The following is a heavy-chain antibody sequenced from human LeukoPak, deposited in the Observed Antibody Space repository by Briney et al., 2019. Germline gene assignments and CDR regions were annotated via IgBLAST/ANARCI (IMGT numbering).Heavy chain of an antibody. Sequence: ASVKVSCKASGGTFSRYAISWVRQAPGQGLEWMGWINPNSGGTNYAQKFQGRVTMTRDTSISTAYMELSRLRSDDTAVYYCARDQGEEAFDIWGQGTMVTVSS. CDR1: GGTFSRYA. CDR2: INPNSGGT. J-gene: IGHJ3*02. V-gene: IGHV1-2*02. CDR3: ARDQGEEAFDI.